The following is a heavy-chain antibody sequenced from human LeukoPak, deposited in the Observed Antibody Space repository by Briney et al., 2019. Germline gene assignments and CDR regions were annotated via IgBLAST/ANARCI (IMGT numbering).Heavy chain of an antibody. CDR1: GFTFSSYA. D-gene: IGHD5-18*01. Sequence: GGSLRLSLASSGFTFSSYAMSWVRQAPGKGLDLVSFISRSGGSTYYADSVKGGFTISRDNSKNTLYLQMNSLRAEDTAVYYCARDRAMASSYYFDYWGQGTLVTVSS. J-gene: IGHJ4*02. V-gene: IGHV3-23*01. CDR3: ARDRAMASSYYFDY. CDR2: ISRSGGST.